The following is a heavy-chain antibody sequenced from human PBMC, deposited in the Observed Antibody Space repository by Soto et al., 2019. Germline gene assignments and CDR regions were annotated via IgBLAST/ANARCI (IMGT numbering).Heavy chain of an antibody. V-gene: IGHV5-51*01. CDR3: WYSSSWYDGESDY. CDR2: IYPGDSDT. Sequence: PGESLKISCKGSGYSFTSYWIGWVRQMPGKGLEWMGIIYPGDSDTRYSPSFQGQVTISADKSISTAYLQWSSLKASDTAMYYCWYSSSWYDGESDYWGQGQWSPSPQ. J-gene: IGHJ4*02. CDR1: GYSFTSYW. D-gene: IGHD6-13*01.